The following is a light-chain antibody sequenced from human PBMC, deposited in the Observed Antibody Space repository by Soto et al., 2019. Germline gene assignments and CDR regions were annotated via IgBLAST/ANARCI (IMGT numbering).Light chain of an antibody. J-gene: IGLJ1*01. V-gene: IGLV3-21*02. CDR3: QVWDTISDHDV. Sequence: SYQLTQPPSVSVAPGQTARITCGGNNIESKSVHWYQQRPGQAPVLVIYVDSDRPSGIPDRFSASTSGNTAALTISRVEAGDEADYYCQVWDTISDHDVVGSGTKVTVL. CDR1: NIESKS. CDR2: VDS.